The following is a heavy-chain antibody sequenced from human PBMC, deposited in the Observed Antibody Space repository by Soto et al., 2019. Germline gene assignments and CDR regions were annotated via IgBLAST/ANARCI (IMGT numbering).Heavy chain of an antibody. CDR2: IYYSGST. Sequence: HVQLQESGPGLVKPSETLSLTCTVSGGSVRTTTYYWSWIRKPPGQGLEWIGYIYYSGSTNYNPSLKSPVTMSLDTSKNQFFLNLSSVTAADTAVYYWARDPRPDLRYGGYGGGSDWGQGTLITVSS. CDR3: ARDPRPDLRYGGYGGGSD. J-gene: IGHJ4*02. V-gene: IGHV4-61*01. CDR1: GGSVRTTTYY. D-gene: IGHD3-22*01.